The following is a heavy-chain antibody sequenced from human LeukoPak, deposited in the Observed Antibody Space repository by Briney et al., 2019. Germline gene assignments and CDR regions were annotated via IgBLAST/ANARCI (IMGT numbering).Heavy chain of an antibody. D-gene: IGHD3-22*01. CDR1: GGSISSGDYY. Sequence: PSQTLSLTCTVSGGSISSGDYYWSWIRQPPGKGLEWIAYMYYSGSTYYNPSLKSRVTMSADTSKNQLSLKLSSVTAADTSVYYCARPYYYDSRIDPWGQGILVTVSS. J-gene: IGHJ5*02. V-gene: IGHV4-30-4*01. CDR2: MYYSGST. CDR3: ARPYYYDSRIDP.